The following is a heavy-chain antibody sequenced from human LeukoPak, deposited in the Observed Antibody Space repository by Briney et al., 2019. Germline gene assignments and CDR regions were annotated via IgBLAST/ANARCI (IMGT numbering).Heavy chain of an antibody. D-gene: IGHD3-3*01. CDR3: ARFWSDSIDY. Sequence: SEALSLTCTVSGGSISSGDYYWSWIRQPPGKGLEWIGYIYYSGSTYYNPSLKSRVTISVDTSKNQFSLKLSSVTAADTAVYYCARFWSDSIDYWGQGTLVTVSS. CDR1: GGSISSGDYY. J-gene: IGHJ4*02. V-gene: IGHV4-30-4*01. CDR2: IYYSGST.